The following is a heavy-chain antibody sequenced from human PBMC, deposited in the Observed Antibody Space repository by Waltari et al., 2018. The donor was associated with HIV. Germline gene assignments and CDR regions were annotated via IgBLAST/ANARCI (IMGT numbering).Heavy chain of an antibody. V-gene: IGHV4-39*01. CDR2: IHSRGST. CDR3: ARLDILTGFPQYFFDS. J-gene: IGHJ4*02. CDR1: GDSISNINYY. Sequence: QLQLQESGPGLVKSSETLSLSCTVSGDSISNINYYWAWNRQPPGKGLEWIGNIHSRGSTYYNPSLKSRVTISVDTSKNQFSLKLSSVTAADTAVYYCARLDILTGFPQYFFDSWGQGTLVTVSS. D-gene: IGHD3-9*01.